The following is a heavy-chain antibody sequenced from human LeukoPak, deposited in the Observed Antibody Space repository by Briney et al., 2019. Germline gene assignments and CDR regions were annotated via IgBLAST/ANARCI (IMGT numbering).Heavy chain of an antibody. CDR3: AKGDTPTYYDILTGQDY. V-gene: IGHV3-48*03. Sequence: GGSLRLSCAASGFTFSSYEMNWVRQAPGKGLEWVSYISSSGSTIYYADSVKDRFTISRDNAKNSLYLQMNSLRAEDTAVYYCAKGDTPTYYDILTGQDYWGQGTLVTVSS. J-gene: IGHJ4*02. D-gene: IGHD3-9*01. CDR1: GFTFSSYE. CDR2: ISSSGSTI.